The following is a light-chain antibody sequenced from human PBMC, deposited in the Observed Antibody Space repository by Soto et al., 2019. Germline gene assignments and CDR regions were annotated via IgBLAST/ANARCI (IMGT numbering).Light chain of an antibody. CDR1: QSISSN. CDR3: QQYHKWPLT. J-gene: IGKJ4*01. V-gene: IGKV3-15*01. CDR2: GAS. Sequence: EIVMTQSPATLSVSPGERATLSCRASQSISSNLAWYLQKPGQAPRLLIYGASTRATGIPARFSAGGSGTEFILTVSSLQSEDFAVYYCQQYHKWPLTFGGGTEVEV.